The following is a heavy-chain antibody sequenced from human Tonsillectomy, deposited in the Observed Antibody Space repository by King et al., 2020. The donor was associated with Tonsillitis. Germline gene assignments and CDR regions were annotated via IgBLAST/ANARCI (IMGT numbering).Heavy chain of an antibody. J-gene: IGHJ5*02. Sequence: VTLKESGPALVKPTQTLTLTCTFSGFSLSTDEMRVSWVRQPPGKALEWLARIDWDDEKFYSTSLNTRLTISRDTSKNQVVLRMTNMDPGDTATYYCTRSQAGSNWFDPWGRGTLVTVSS. CDR2: IDWDDEK. V-gene: IGHV2-70*04. CDR3: TRSQAGSNWFDP. CDR1: GFSLSTDEMR.